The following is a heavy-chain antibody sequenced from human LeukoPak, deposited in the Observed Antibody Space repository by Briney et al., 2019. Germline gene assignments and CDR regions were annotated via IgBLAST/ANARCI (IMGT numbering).Heavy chain of an antibody. CDR2: INSDGSST. Sequence: GGSLRLSCAASGFTFSSYWMHWVRQAPGKGLVWVSRINSDGSSTSYADSVKGRFTISGDESKNTLSLQMNSLRPEDTAVYYCAKNAAGIVLMIYAPLDSWGQGTLVTVSS. V-gene: IGHV3-74*01. CDR1: GFTFSSYW. D-gene: IGHD2-8*01. J-gene: IGHJ4*02. CDR3: AKNAAGIVLMIYAPLDS.